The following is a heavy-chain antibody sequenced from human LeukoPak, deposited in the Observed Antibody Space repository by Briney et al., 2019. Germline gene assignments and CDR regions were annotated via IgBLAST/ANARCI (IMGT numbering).Heavy chain of an antibody. Sequence: GGSLRLFCAASGFTFSNYAMHWVRQTRGKGLEWVSEISESGDYTYYADSVKGRFTISRDNSKNTLYLQVDSVRAEDTALYFCTKGSWLDNWGQGTLVTVSS. CDR3: TKGSWLDN. J-gene: IGHJ5*02. V-gene: IGHV3-23*01. CDR2: ISESGDYT. CDR1: GFTFSNYA.